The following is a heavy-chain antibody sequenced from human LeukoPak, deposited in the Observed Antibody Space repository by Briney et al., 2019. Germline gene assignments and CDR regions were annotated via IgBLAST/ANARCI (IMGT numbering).Heavy chain of an antibody. CDR1: GYSISSGYY. Sequence: SETLSLTCTVSGYSISSGYYWGWIRQPPGKGLEWIGSLYHSGSTYYNPSLRSRVTISGDTSRTQFSLKLRSVTAADTALYYCARAPEIRGVITPYYYYYYMDVWGKGTTVTVSS. CDR3: ARAPEIRGVITPYYYYYYMDV. J-gene: IGHJ6*03. V-gene: IGHV4-38-2*02. D-gene: IGHD3-10*01. CDR2: LYHSGST.